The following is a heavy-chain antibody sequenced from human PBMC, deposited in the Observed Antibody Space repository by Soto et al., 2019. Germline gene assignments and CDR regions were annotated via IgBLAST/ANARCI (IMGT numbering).Heavy chain of an antibody. Sequence: SETLSLTCAVYGGSFSGYYWSWIRQPPGKGLEWIGEINHSGSTNYNPSLKSRVTISVDTSKNQFSLKLSSVTAADTAVYYCARLTIFGVVTRGFDYWGQGTLVTVSS. CDR1: GGSFSGYY. CDR3: ARLTIFGVVTRGFDY. V-gene: IGHV4-34*01. CDR2: INHSGST. J-gene: IGHJ4*02. D-gene: IGHD3-3*01.